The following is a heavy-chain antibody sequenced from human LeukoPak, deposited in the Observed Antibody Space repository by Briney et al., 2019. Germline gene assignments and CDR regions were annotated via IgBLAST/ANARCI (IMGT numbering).Heavy chain of an antibody. CDR1: GFTLDDYG. CDR3: AIVSDDSSGYYGGYYFDY. D-gene: IGHD3-22*01. V-gene: IGHV3-20*04. J-gene: IGHJ4*02. CDR2: INWNGGST. Sequence: GGSLRPSCAASGFTLDDYGMSWVRQAPGKGLEWVFGINWNGGSTGYADSVKGRFTISRDNVKNSLYLQMNCLRAEDTALYYCAIVSDDSSGYYGGYYFDYWGQGTLVTVSS.